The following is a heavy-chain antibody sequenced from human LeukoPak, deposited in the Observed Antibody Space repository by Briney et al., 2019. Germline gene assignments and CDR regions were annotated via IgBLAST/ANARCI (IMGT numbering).Heavy chain of an antibody. V-gene: IGHV3-53*05. D-gene: IGHD3-3*01. J-gene: IGHJ6*02. CDR3: ARDQGQFLVRGGSYGMDV. Sequence: GGSLRLSCAASGFTVSSNYMSWVRQAPGKGLEWVSVIYSGGSTYYADSVKGRFTISRDNSKNTLYLQMNSLRAEDTAVYYCARDQGQFLVRGGSYGMDVWGQGTTVTVSS. CDR1: GFTVSSNY. CDR2: IYSGGST.